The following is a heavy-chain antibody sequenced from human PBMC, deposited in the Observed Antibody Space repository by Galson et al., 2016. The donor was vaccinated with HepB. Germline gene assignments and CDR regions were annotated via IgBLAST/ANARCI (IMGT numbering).Heavy chain of an antibody. CDR1: GFAVSSNY. CDR2: IHADGGT. CDR3: ARDHLLEHYFYSGMDV. D-gene: IGHD1-1*01. V-gene: IGHV3-53*01. Sequence: SLRLSCAASGFAVSSNYLNWVRQAPGKGLEWVSVIHADGGTYYADSVKGRFTVSRDNSRNTVFLQMNSLRADDTAVYYCARDHLLEHYFYSGMDVWGQGTTVTVS. J-gene: IGHJ6*02.